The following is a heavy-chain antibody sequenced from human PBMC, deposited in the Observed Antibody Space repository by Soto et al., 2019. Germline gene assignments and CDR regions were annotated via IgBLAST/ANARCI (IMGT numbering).Heavy chain of an antibody. CDR2: ISWNSGSI. CDR1: GFTFDDYA. V-gene: IGHV3-9*01. J-gene: IGHJ5*02. Sequence: PGGSLRLSCAASGFTFDDYAMHWVRQAPGRGLEWVSGISWNSGSIGYADSVKGRFTISRDNAKNSLYLQMNSLRAEDTALYYCAKDLNPKIAVAGSWGQGTLVTVSS. D-gene: IGHD6-19*01. CDR3: AKDLNPKIAVAGS.